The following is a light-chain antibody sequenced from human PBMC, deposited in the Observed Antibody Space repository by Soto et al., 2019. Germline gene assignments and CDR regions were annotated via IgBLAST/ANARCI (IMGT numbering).Light chain of an antibody. CDR1: QSISSY. J-gene: IGKJ1*01. CDR3: QQSYSIPWT. Sequence: DIQMTQSPSSLAASVGRRVTITCRASQSISSYVNWYQQRPGKAAKVLLYGASSLQSGVTSRFSGTGYGTDFTLTVSNLQPEDFATYYCQQSYSIPWTFGPGTKVDIK. V-gene: IGKV1-39*01. CDR2: GAS.